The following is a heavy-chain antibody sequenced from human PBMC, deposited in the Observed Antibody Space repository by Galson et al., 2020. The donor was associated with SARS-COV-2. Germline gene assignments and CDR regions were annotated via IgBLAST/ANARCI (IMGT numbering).Heavy chain of an antibody. Sequence: TGGSLRLSCAASGFTFSSFGMHWVRQAPGKGLEWVALISYDGSNKYYADSVKGRFTIARDNSKNTLYLQMNSLRGEDTAVYYCAKPDTFGYNYGPSESWGRGTLVTVSS. CDR3: AKPDTFGYNYGPSES. D-gene: IGHD5-18*01. CDR2: ISYDGSNK. V-gene: IGHV3-30*18. CDR1: GFTFSSFG. J-gene: IGHJ4*02.